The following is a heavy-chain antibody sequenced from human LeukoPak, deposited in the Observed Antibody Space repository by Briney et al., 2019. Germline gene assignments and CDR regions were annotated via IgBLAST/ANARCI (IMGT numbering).Heavy chain of an antibody. CDR2: INPNSGGT. CDR3: ATTAYGSLGS. V-gene: IGHV1-2*02. D-gene: IGHD3-10*01. CDR1: GYTFTGYY. J-gene: IGHJ5*02. Sequence: ASVKVSCKSSGYTFTGYYMHWVRQAPGQGLEWMGWINPNSGGTNYAQKFQGRVTMTEDTSTDTAYMELSSLRSKDTAVYYWATTAYGSLGSWGREPPVTVSS.